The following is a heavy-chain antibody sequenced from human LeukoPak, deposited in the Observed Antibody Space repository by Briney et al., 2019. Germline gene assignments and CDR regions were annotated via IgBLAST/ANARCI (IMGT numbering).Heavy chain of an antibody. J-gene: IGHJ6*04. CDR1: GFTFSNYG. D-gene: IGHD3-10*02. CDR3: AELGITMIGGV. CDR2: IKSKIDGATT. V-gene: IGHV3-15*01. Sequence: GGSLRLSCAASGFTFSNYGMHWVRQAPGKGLDWVGRIKSKIDGATTDYAAPVKGRFIISRDDSKNTLYLQMNSLKTEDTAVYYCAELGITMIGGVRGKGTTVTISS.